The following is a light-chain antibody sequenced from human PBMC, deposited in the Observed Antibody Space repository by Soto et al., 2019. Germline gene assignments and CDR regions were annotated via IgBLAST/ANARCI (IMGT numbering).Light chain of an antibody. J-gene: IGKJ4*01. CDR1: QSVSSY. Sequence: EIALTQSPATLSLSPGERATLSCRASQSVSSYLAWYQQKPGQAPRLLIYDASNRATGIPVRFSGSGSGTDLTLTISSLEPEDFAVYYCQQRSDWPTLTFGGGTKVEIK. CDR2: DAS. V-gene: IGKV3-11*01. CDR3: QQRSDWPTLT.